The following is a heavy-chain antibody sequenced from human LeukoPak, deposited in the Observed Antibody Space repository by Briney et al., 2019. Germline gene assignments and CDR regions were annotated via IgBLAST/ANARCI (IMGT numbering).Heavy chain of an antibody. V-gene: IGHV3-30*18. CDR1: GFTFSSYA. D-gene: IGHD6-13*01. CDR3: AKDSWFD. CDR2: ISYDGSNK. J-gene: IGHJ4*02. Sequence: PGRSLRLSCAASGFTFSSYALHWVRQAPGKGLEWVAVISYDGSNKYYADSAKGRFTISRDNSKNTLYLQMNSLRAEDTAVYYCAKDSWFDWGQGTLVTVSS.